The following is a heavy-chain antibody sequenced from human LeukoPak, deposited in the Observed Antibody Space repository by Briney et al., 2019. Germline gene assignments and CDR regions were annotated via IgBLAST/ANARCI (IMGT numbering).Heavy chain of an antibody. CDR3: ARRLLRYFDWARNSGVYFDY. J-gene: IGHJ4*02. CDR1: GGSFSGYY. D-gene: IGHD3-9*01. CDR2: INHSGST. V-gene: IGHV4-34*01. Sequence: SETLSLTCAVYGGSFSGYYWSWIRQPPGKGLEWIGEINHSGSTNYNPSHKSRVTISVDTSKNQFSLKLSSVTAADTAVYYCARRLLRYFDWARNSGVYFDYWGQGTLVTVSS.